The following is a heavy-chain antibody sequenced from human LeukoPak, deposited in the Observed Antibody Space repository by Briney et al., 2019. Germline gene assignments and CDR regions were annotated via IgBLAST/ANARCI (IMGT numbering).Heavy chain of an antibody. CDR1: GGPVSSGSYY. D-gene: IGHD2-15*01. CDR3: ARGAAGYCSGGSCGYYYYYGMDV. V-gene: IGHV4-61*01. CDR2: IYYSGST. J-gene: IGHJ6*04. Sequence: SETLSLTCTVSGGPVSSGSYYWSWIRQPPGKGLEWIGYIYYSGSTNYNPSLKSRVTISVDTSKNQLSLKLSSVTAADTAVYYCARGAAGYCSGGSCGYYYYYGMDVWGKGTTVTVSS.